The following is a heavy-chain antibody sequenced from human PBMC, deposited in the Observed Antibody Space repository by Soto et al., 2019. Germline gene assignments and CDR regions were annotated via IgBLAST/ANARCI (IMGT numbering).Heavy chain of an antibody. CDR2: IIPIFGTA. D-gene: IGHD3-3*01. V-gene: IGHV1-69*13. CDR1: GGTFSSYA. CDR3: ARAFTYYDFWSGPTPHYYYGMDV. J-gene: IGHJ6*02. Sequence: SVKVSCKASGGTFSSYAISWVRQAPGQGLEWMGGIIPIFGTANYAQKFQGRVTITADESTSTAYMELSSLRSEDTAVYYCARAFTYYDFWSGPTPHYYYGMDVWGQGTTVTVS.